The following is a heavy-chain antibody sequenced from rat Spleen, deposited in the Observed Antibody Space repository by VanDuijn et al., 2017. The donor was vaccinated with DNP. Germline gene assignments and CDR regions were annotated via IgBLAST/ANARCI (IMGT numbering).Heavy chain of an antibody. CDR3: TRGANWEGNWFAY. J-gene: IGHJ3*01. CDR2: ISTSGEYA. CDR1: GFTFSKYG. D-gene: IGHD5-1*01. V-gene: IGHV5S13*01. Sequence: EVQLVETGGGLVQPGRSLKLSCIASGFTFSKYGMAWVRQAPTKGLEWVASISTSGEYAHYRDSVKGRFTISRDNAKSTLYLQMNSLRSEDTATYYCTRGANWEGNWFAYWGQGTLVTVSS.